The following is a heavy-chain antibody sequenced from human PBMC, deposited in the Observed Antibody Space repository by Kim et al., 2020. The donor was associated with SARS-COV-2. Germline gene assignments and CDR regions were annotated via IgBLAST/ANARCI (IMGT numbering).Heavy chain of an antibody. Sequence: GGSLRLSCAASGFTFSSYGMHWVRQAPGKGLEWVAVISYDGSNKYYADSVKGRFTISRDNSKNTLYLQMNSLRAEDTAVYYCARDGLEGRPLLLWFGELSWYFDLWGRGTLVTVSS. CDR1: GFTFSSYG. J-gene: IGHJ2*01. V-gene: IGHV3-33*05. D-gene: IGHD3-10*01. CDR3: ARDGLEGRPLLLWFGELSWYFDL. CDR2: ISYDGSNK.